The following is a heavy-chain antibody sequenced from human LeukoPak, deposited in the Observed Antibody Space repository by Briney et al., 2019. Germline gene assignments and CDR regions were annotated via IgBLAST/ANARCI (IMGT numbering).Heavy chain of an antibody. Sequence: GGSLRLSCTASGFTFGDYAMTWVRHAPGKGLEWVGFIRSQIYGGTSEYAASVKGRFTILSDDSEGVAYLQMNSLKTEDTDVYYCTRDQTPYYWGQGILVTVSS. CDR3: TRDQTPYY. CDR2: IRSQIYGGTS. V-gene: IGHV3-49*04. CDR1: GFTFGDYA. J-gene: IGHJ4*02.